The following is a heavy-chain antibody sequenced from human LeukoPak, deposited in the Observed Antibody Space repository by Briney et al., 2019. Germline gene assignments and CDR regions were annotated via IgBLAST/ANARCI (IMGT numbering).Heavy chain of an antibody. CDR2: INTNTGNP. CDR3: ARGYSSSWLVTKPYYYYGLDV. D-gene: IGHD6-13*01. Sequence: ASVKVSCKASGYTFTSYAMNWVRQAPGQGLECMGWINTNTGNPTYAQGFTGRFVFSLDTSVSTAYLQISSLKAEDTAVYYCARGYSSSWLVTKPYYYYGLDVWGQGTTVTVSS. J-gene: IGHJ6*02. CDR1: GYTFTSYA. V-gene: IGHV7-4-1*02.